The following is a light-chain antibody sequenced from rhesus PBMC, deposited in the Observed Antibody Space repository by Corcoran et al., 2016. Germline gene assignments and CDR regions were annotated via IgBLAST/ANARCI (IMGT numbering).Light chain of an antibody. CDR3: QQGYTTPFT. CDR1: QDISNS. V-gene: IGKV1-33*02. CDR2: AVS. J-gene: IGKJ3*01. Sequence: DIQMSQSPSSLSASVGDKVTITCRASQDISNSLAWYQQTQGKAPKFLMYAVSTFEAGVPSRFSGSISGPDFTLTINSLQPEDFATYFCQQGYTTPFTFGPGTKLEIK.